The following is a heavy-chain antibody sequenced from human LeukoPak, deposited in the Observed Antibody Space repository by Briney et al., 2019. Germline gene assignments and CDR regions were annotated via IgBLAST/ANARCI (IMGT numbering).Heavy chain of an antibody. Sequence: ASVKVSCKASGYTFTSYGISWVRQAPGQGLEWMGRISAYNGNTNYAQKLQGRVTMTTDTSTSTAYMELRSLRSDDTAVYYCARDRGLGWFGELLYLSGFDYWGQGTLVTVSS. D-gene: IGHD3-10*01. CDR1: GYTFTSYG. CDR3: ARDRGLGWFGELLYLSGFDY. J-gene: IGHJ4*02. CDR2: ISAYNGNT. V-gene: IGHV1-18*01.